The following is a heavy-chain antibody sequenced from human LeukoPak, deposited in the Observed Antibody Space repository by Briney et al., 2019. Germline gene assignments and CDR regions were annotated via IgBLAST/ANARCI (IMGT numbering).Heavy chain of an antibody. V-gene: IGHV1-69*13. CDR2: IIPIFGTA. CDR3: ARDLEYQPGGMDV. CDR1: GGTFSSYA. J-gene: IGHJ6*04. Sequence: SVKVSCKASGGTFSSYAISWVREAPGQGIEWMGGIIPIFGTANYAQKFQGRVTITADESTSTAYMELSSLRSEDTAVYYCARDLEYQPGGMDVWGKGTTVTVSS. D-gene: IGHD2-2*01.